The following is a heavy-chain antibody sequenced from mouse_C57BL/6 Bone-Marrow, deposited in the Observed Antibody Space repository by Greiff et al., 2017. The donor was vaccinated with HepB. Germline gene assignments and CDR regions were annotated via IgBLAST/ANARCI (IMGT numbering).Heavy chain of an antibody. J-gene: IGHJ4*01. CDR3: ARENYDYDVGAMDY. CDR2: IYPRSGNT. V-gene: IGHV1-81*01. CDR1: GYTFTSYG. D-gene: IGHD2-4*01. Sequence: VQLQQSGAELARPGASVKLSCKASGYTFTSYGISWVKQRTGQGLEWIGEIYPRSGNTYYNEKFKGKATLTADKSSSTAYMELRSLTSEDSAVYFCARENYDYDVGAMDYWGQGTSVTVSS.